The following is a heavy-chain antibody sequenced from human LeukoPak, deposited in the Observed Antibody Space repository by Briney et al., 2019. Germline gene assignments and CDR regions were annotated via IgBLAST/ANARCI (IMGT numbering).Heavy chain of an antibody. V-gene: IGHV3-23*01. CDR3: AKSVVVITFRFDD. J-gene: IGHJ4*02. D-gene: IGHD2-15*01. CDR1: GFPFNTYV. CDR2: INGGGSNT. Sequence: GGSLRLSCAASGFPFNTYVMSWVRQAPGKGLEWVSAINGGGSNTYYADSVKGRFTISRDNSKNMVYLQMNNLRAGDTAVYYCAKSVVVITFRFDDLGQGALVTVSS.